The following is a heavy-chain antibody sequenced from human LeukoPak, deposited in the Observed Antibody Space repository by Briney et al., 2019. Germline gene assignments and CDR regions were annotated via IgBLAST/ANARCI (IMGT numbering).Heavy chain of an antibody. V-gene: IGHV1-2*02. Sequence: GASVKVSCKASGYTFTDYYIHWVRQAPGQGLEWMGWINPNSGGTNYAQKLQGRVTMTTDTSTSTAYMELRSLRSDDTAVYYCARDGLYGAGWFDPWGQGTLVTVSS. D-gene: IGHD6-19*01. J-gene: IGHJ5*02. CDR3: ARDGLYGAGWFDP. CDR2: INPNSGGT. CDR1: GYTFTDYY.